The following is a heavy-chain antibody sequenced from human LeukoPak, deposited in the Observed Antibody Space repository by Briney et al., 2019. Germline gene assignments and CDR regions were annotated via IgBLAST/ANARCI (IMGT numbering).Heavy chain of an antibody. V-gene: IGHV1-2*06. D-gene: IGHD6-13*01. J-gene: IGHJ4*02. CDR2: INPNSGGT. Sequence: ASVKVSCKASGYSFTGFYIHWVRQAPGQGLEWMGRINPNSGGTNYAQKFQGGVTMTRDTSISTAYMDLSSLRSDDTAVYYCAREVGGSSNWYFDYWGQGTLVTVSS. CDR1: GYSFTGFY. CDR3: AREVGGSSNWYFDY.